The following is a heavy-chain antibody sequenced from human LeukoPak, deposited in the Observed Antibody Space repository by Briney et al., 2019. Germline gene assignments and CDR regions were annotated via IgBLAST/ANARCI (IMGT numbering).Heavy chain of an antibody. D-gene: IGHD3-22*01. J-gene: IGHJ4*02. CDR1: GYTFTSYY. Sequence: ASVTVSCKASGYTFTSYYMHWVRQAPGQGLERMGIINPSGGSTSYAQKFQGRVTMTRDMSTSTVYMELSSLRSEDTAVYYCARDYMYYDSSGYYDPIDYWGQGTLVTVSS. V-gene: IGHV1-46*01. CDR2: INPSGGST. CDR3: ARDYMYYDSSGYYDPIDY.